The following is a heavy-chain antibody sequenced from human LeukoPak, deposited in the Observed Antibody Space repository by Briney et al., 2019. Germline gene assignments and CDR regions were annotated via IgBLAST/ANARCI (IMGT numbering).Heavy chain of an antibody. CDR3: ARDRWFGIDVFDI. CDR1: GGSISSSNW. J-gene: IGHJ3*02. V-gene: IGHV4-4*02. CDR2: IYHSGST. D-gene: IGHD3-10*01. Sequence: SETLSLTCAVSGGSISSSNWWNWVRLPPGKGLEWIGEIYHSGSTNYNLSLKSRVTISVDKSKNQFSLKLSSVTAADTAVYYCARDRWFGIDVFDIWGQGTVVTVSS.